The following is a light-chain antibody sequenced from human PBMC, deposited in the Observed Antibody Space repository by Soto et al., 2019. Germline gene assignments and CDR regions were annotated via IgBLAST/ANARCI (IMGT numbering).Light chain of an antibody. CDR2: GAS. CDR1: QSVSSNY. CDR3: QQYGSSPVT. V-gene: IGKV3-20*01. Sequence: EIVLTQSPGTLSLSPGERATLSCRASQSVSSNYLAWYQQKPGQAPRLLIYGASSRTTGIPDRFSGSGSGTDFTLTISRLEPEDFAVYYCQQYGSSPVTFGQGTKLEIK. J-gene: IGKJ2*01.